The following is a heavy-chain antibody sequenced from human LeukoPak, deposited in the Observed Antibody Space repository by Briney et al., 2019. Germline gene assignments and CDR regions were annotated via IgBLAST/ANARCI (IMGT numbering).Heavy chain of an antibody. J-gene: IGHJ4*02. Sequence: SQTLSLTCTVSGGSISSGSYYWSWLRQPAGKGLEWIGRIYTSGSTNYNPSLKSRVTISVDTSKNQFSLKLSSVTAADTAVYYCARWSSWSTFWDYWGQGTLVTVSS. D-gene: IGHD1-26*01. V-gene: IGHV4-61*02. CDR2: IYTSGST. CDR1: GGSISSGSYY. CDR3: ARWSSWSTFWDY.